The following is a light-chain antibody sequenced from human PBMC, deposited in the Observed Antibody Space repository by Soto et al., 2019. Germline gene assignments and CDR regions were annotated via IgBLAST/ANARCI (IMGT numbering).Light chain of an antibody. Sequence: EIVMTQSPATLSVSPGERATLSCRASQSVRSNLAWYQQKPGQAPRLLIYGASTRATGIPVRFSGSGSGTEFTLTISSLQSEDFAVYYCQQYNNWRQTFGQGTKVDI. CDR1: QSVRSN. CDR2: GAS. CDR3: QQYNNWRQT. V-gene: IGKV3-15*01. J-gene: IGKJ1*01.